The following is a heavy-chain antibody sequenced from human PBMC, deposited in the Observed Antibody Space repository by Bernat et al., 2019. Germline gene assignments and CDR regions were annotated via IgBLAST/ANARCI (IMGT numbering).Heavy chain of an antibody. D-gene: IGHD1-26*01. V-gene: IGHV3-72*01. CDR2: SRNKDKTFTT. Sequence: EVQLVESGGGLVQPRGSLRLSCAASGFTFSDHYMDWVRQAPGKGLEWVGRSRNKDKTFTTEYAASVTGRFTISRDESKNSLYLQMNSLKTEDTAVYYCARASSYSGTYETRNYFDSWGQGTLVTVSS. J-gene: IGHJ4*02. CDR3: ARASSYSGTYETRNYFDS. CDR1: GFTFSDHY.